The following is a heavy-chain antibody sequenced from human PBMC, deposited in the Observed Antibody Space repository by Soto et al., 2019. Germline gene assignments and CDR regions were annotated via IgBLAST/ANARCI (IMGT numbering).Heavy chain of an antibody. J-gene: IGHJ6*02. CDR1: GYPFTSYY. Sequence: ASVKVSCKASGYPFTSYYIHCVRQAPGQGLEWMGIINPSGGATSYAQKFQGRVTITRDTSTSTVYMELSSLRSEDAAVYYCASTYYNPSLKSRVTISVDTSKNQFSLKLSSVTAADTAVYYCARQGYGSGSYYLPLTTYYYYYGMDVWGQGTTVTVSS. CDR3: ASTYYNPSLKSRVTISVDTSKNQFSLKLSSVTAADTAVYYCARQGYGSGSYYLPLTTYYYYYGMDV. V-gene: IGHV1-46*01. CDR2: INPSGGAT. D-gene: IGHD3-10*01.